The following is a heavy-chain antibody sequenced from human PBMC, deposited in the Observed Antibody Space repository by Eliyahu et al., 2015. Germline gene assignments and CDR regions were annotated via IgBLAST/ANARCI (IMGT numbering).Heavy chain of an antibody. CDR2: INHSGST. J-gene: IGHJ3*02. CDR1: GXSFXGYY. D-gene: IGHD3-3*01. Sequence: QVQLQQWGAXLLXPSETLSLXCAVXGXSFXGYYWSWIRQPPGKGLEWIGEINHSGSTNYNPSLKSRVTISVDTSKNQFSLKLSSVTAADTAVYYCARNSGGFGVPDAFDIWGQGTMVTVSS. CDR3: ARNSGGFGVPDAFDI. V-gene: IGHV4-34*01.